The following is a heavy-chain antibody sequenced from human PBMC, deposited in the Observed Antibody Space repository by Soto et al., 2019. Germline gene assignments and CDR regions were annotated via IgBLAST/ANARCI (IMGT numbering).Heavy chain of an antibody. Sequence: GASVKVSCKASGGTFSSYAISWVRQAPGQGLEWMGGIIPIFGTANYAQKFQGRVTITADESTSTAYMELSSLRSDDTGVYYCTRGLHYDTTGPNFADWGQGTLVTVSS. D-gene: IGHD1-1*01. CDR2: IIPIFGTA. J-gene: IGHJ4*02. CDR3: TRGLHYDTTGPNFAD. CDR1: GGTFSSYA. V-gene: IGHV1-69*13.